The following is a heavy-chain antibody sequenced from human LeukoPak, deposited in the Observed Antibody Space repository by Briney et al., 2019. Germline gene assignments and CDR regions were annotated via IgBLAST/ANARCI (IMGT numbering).Heavy chain of an antibody. Sequence: GGSLRLSCAASGFTFSSYVMNWVRQAPGKGLEWVSGISVSGGIKDYTDSVKGRFTISRDSSKNTLSLQMNSLGVEDTAVYFCAGSGAGEDYFDYWGQGTLVTVSS. CDR3: AGSGAGEDYFDY. CDR1: GFTFSSYV. D-gene: IGHD3-10*01. J-gene: IGHJ4*02. V-gene: IGHV3-23*01. CDR2: ISVSGGIK.